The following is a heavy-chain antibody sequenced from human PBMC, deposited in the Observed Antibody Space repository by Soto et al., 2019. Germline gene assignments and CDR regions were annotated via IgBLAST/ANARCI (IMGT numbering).Heavy chain of an antibody. D-gene: IGHD3-3*01. Sequence: EVQLVESGGGLVQPGGSLRLSCAASGFTFSDYEINWVRQAPGRGLEWVSSISSGGTTILYADSVEGRFTISRDNAKNSLYLQMNSLRAEDTAVYYCARDRLPKDFWRGSDNIYYYGLDVWGQGTTVTVSS. J-gene: IGHJ6*02. V-gene: IGHV3-48*03. CDR3: ARDRLPKDFWRGSDNIYYYGLDV. CDR1: GFTFSDYE. CDR2: ISSGGTTI.